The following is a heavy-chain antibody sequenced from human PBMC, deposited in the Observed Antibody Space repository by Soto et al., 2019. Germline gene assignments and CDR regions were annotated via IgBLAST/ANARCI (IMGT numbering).Heavy chain of an antibody. Sequence: RRLSCAASGFFFSGFWMHWVRQAPGKGLVWVSHINYDGSSTTFADSVKGRFSISRDNAKNTVYLQMSSLGAEDTAVYYCARGHYYAMDVWGQGATVTVSS. CDR3: ARGHYYAMDV. V-gene: IGHV3-74*01. J-gene: IGHJ6*02. CDR2: INYDGSST. CDR1: GFFFSGFW.